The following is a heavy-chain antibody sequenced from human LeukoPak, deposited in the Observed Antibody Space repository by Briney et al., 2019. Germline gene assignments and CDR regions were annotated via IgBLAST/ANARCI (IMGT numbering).Heavy chain of an antibody. D-gene: IGHD2-15*01. CDR3: AWIGYCSGGSCPNFDY. CDR2: INPSSGST. V-gene: IGHV1-46*03. CDR1: GYTFTSYN. Sequence: GASVKVSCKASGYTFTSYNMHWVRQAPGQGLGWMGLINPSSGSTSYAQKFQGRVTMTRDMSTSTVYMELSSLRSEDTAVYYCAWIGYCSGGSCPNFDYWGQGTLVTVSS. J-gene: IGHJ4*02.